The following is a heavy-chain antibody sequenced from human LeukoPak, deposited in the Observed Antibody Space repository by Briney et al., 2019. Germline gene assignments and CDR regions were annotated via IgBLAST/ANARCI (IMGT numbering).Heavy chain of an antibody. CDR3: AKDHDKGVVAATMDY. V-gene: IGHV3-23*01. CDR1: GFTFSSYA. Sequence: GGSLRLSCAASGFTFSSYAMSWVRQAPGKGLEWVSAISGSGGSTYYADSVKGRFTISRDNSKNTLYLQMNSLRAEDTAVCYCAKDHDKGVVAATMDYWGQGTLVTVSS. D-gene: IGHD2-15*01. J-gene: IGHJ4*02. CDR2: ISGSGGST.